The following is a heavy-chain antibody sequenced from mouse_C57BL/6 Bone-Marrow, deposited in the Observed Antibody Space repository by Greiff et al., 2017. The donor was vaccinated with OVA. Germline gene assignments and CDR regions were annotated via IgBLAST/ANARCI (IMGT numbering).Heavy chain of an antibody. V-gene: IGHV1-82*01. CDR1: GYAFSSSW. CDR3: ARHEDCYCASYFDY. Sequence: VQLQQSGPELVKPGASVKISCKASGYAFSSSWMNWVKQRPGKGLEWIGRIYPGDGDTNYNGKFKGKATLTADKSSSTAYMQLSSLTSEDSAVYFCARHEDCYCASYFDYWGQGTTLTVSS. CDR2: IYPGDGDT. D-gene: IGHD2-3*01. J-gene: IGHJ2*01.